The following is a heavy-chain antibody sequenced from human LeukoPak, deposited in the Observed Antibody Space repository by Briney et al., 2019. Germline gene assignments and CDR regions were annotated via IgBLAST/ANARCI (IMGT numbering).Heavy chain of an antibody. CDR2: IYPGDSDT. Sequence: GESLQISCKGSGYNFTDYWIGWVRQMPGKGLEWMGIIYPGDSDTRYSPSFQGQVTISADKSISTAYLQWSSLKASDTAMYYCARTTGMVRGVISYYYYYGMDVWGQGTTVTVSS. CDR1: GYNFTDYW. J-gene: IGHJ6*02. CDR3: ARTTGMVRGVISYYYYYGMDV. D-gene: IGHD3-10*01. V-gene: IGHV5-51*01.